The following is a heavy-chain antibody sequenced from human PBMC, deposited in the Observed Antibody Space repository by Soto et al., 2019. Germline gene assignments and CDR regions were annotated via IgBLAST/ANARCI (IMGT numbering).Heavy chain of an antibody. J-gene: IGHJ4*02. CDR1: GFTFSSYG. V-gene: IGHV3-33*01. Sequence: QVQLVESGGGVVQPGGSLRLSCAASGFTFSSYGMHWVRQAPGKGLEGGAVIWYDGSNKYYADSVKGRFTISRDNSKNTLYLQMNSLRAEDTAVYYCARGGSSGWELGFDYWGQGTLVTVSS. CDR3: ARGGSSGWELGFDY. D-gene: IGHD6-19*01. CDR2: IWYDGSNK.